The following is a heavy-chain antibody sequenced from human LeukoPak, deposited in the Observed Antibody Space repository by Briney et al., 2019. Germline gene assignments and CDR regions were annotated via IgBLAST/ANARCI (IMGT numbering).Heavy chain of an antibody. Sequence: PGGSLRLSCAASGFTVSSNYMSWVRQAPGKGLEWVSVIYSGGSTYYADSVKGRFAISRHNSKNTLYLQMNSLRAEDTAVYYCARDCPSQYGYGMDVWGQGTTVTVSS. D-gene: IGHD2/OR15-2a*01. CDR1: GFTVSSNY. J-gene: IGHJ6*02. CDR2: IYSGGST. CDR3: ARDCPSQYGYGMDV. V-gene: IGHV3-53*04.